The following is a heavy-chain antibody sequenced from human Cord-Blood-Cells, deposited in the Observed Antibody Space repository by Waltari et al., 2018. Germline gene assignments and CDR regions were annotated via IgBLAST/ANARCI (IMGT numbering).Heavy chain of an antibody. CDR2: ISAYNGNT. CDR3: ARRLGPQKNYYYYGMDV. D-gene: IGHD3-16*01. J-gene: IGHJ6*02. V-gene: IGHV1-18*01. Sequence: APGQGLEWMGWISAYNGNTNYAQKLQGRVTMTTDTSTSTAYMELRSLRSDDTAVYYWARRLGPQKNYYYYGMDVWGQGTTVTVSS.